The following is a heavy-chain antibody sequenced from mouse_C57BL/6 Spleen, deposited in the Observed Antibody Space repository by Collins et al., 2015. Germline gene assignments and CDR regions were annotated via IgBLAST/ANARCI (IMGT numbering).Heavy chain of an antibody. CDR2: IRNKASGYTT. CDR3: ARDIMDY. J-gene: IGHJ4*01. V-gene: IGHV7-3*02. Sequence: EVKLVESGGGLVQPGGSLRLSCATSGFTFTDYYMSWVRQPPGKALEWLGFIRNKASGYTTEYSASVKGRFTISRDNSQSILYLQMNTLRAEDSATYYCARDIMDYWGQGTSVTVSS. CDR1: GFTFTDYY.